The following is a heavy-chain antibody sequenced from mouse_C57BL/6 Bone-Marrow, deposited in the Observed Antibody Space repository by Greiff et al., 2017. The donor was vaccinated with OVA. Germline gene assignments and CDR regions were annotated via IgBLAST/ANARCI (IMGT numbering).Heavy chain of an antibody. CDR2: IYPRSGNT. J-gene: IGHJ2*01. Sequence: LVESGAELARPGASVKLSCKASGYTFTSYGISWVKQRTGQGLEWIGEIYPRSGNTYYNEKFKGKATLTADKSSSTAYMELRSLTSEDSAVYFCARTGLGYYFDYWGQGTTLTVSS. CDR1: GYTFTSYG. D-gene: IGHD4-1*01. CDR3: ARTGLGYYFDY. V-gene: IGHV1-81*01.